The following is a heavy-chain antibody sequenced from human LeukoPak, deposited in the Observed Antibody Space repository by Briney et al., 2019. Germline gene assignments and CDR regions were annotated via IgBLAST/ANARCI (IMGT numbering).Heavy chain of an antibody. V-gene: IGHV1-46*01. CDR1: GYTFTSYY. CDR2: INPSGGST. CDR3: ARDEPLVKVAARRLFDY. Sequence: ASVKVSCKASGYTFTSYYMHWVRQAPGQGLEWMGIINPSGGSTSYAQKFQGRVTMTRDTSTSTVYMELSSLRSEDTAVYYCARDEPLVKVAARRLFDYRGQGTLVTVSS. D-gene: IGHD2-15*01. J-gene: IGHJ4*02.